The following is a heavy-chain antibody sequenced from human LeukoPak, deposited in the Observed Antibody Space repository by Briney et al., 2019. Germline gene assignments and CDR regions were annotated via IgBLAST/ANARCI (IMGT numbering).Heavy chain of an antibody. J-gene: IGHJ4*02. D-gene: IGHD5-18*01. V-gene: IGHV3-66*01. CDR1: GFTVSSNY. CDR2: IYSGGST. CDR3: ARGRGYSYGNFDY. Sequence: TGGSLRLSCAASGFTVSSNYMSWVRQAPGKGLEWVSVIYSGGSTYYADSVKGRFTISRDNSKNTLYLQMNSLRAEDTAVYYCARGRGYSYGNFDYWGQGTLVTVSS.